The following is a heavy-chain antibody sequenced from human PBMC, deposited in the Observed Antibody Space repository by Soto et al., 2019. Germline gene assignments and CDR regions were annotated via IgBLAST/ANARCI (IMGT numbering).Heavy chain of an antibody. CDR3: ARRDSGGFYRYFDS. CDR1: GGTFSTNP. D-gene: IGHD2-15*01. V-gene: IGHV1-69*06. Sequence: QVQLVQSGAEVKKPGSSVKVSCKASGGTFSTNPISWVRQAPGQGLEWMGGTDSGTGPGNHAQKFQGRLTITVDKSTSTVYMELSSLSSEDTAVYYCARRDSGGFYRYFDSWGQGTLVTVSS. J-gene: IGHJ4*02. CDR2: TDSGTGPG.